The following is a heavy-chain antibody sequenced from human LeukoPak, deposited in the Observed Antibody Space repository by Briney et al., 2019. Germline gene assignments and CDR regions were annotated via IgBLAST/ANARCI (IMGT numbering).Heavy chain of an antibody. CDR2: IYYTGST. D-gene: IGHD3-3*01. Sequence: SETLSLTCTVSGGSISSYYWSWLRQPPGKGPEWIGYIYYTGSTNYNPSLKSRVTISVDTSKNQFSLRLSSVTAADTAVYFCAREGAITIFGSTHYYGMDVWGQGTTVTVSS. CDR1: GGSISSYY. V-gene: IGHV4-59*01. J-gene: IGHJ6*02. CDR3: AREGAITIFGSTHYYGMDV.